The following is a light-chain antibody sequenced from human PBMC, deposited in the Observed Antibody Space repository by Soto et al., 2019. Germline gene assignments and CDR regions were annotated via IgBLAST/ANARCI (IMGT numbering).Light chain of an antibody. J-gene: IGLJ1*01. CDR2: EVS. CDR1: SSDVGGYNY. V-gene: IGLV2-14*01. Sequence: QSALTQPASVSGSPGQSITISCTGTSSDVGGYNYVSWYQQHPDKAPKLMIYEVSNRPSGVSNRFSGSKSGNTASLTISGLQAEDEADYYCSSYTSSSTPLVFGTGTKVTVL. CDR3: SSYTSSSTPLV.